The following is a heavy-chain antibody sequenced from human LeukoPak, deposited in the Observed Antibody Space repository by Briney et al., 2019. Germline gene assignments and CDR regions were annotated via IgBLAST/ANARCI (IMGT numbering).Heavy chain of an antibody. J-gene: IGHJ4*02. V-gene: IGHV4-34*01. CDR1: GGSFSGYY. Sequence: PSETLSLTCAVSGGSFSGYYWSWIRQPPGKGLEWIGEINHSGSTNYNPSLTSRVTISVDTSKNQFSLKLSSVTAADTAVYYCARGKSQYDYVWGSYRNPDRYFDYWGQGTLVTVSS. CDR3: ARGKSQYDYVWGSYRNPDRYFDY. CDR2: INHSGST. D-gene: IGHD3-16*02.